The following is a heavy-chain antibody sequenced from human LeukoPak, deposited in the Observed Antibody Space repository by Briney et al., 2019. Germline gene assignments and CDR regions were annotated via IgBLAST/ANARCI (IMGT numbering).Heavy chain of an antibody. CDR3: ARPGYDSSGYYLR. J-gene: IGHJ4*02. Sequence: PSETLSLTCTVSGGSISSSSYYWGWIRQPPGKGLEWIGGIYYSGSTYYNPSLKSRVTISVDTSKSQFSLKLSSVTAADTAVYYCARPGYDSSGYYLRWGQGTLVTVSS. D-gene: IGHD3-22*01. CDR1: GGSISSSSYY. V-gene: IGHV4-39*01. CDR2: IYYSGST.